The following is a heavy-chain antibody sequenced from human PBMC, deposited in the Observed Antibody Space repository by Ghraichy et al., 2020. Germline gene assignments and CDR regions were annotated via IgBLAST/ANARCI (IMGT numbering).Heavy chain of an antibody. D-gene: IGHD3-10*01. V-gene: IGHV4-4*07. CDR2: IYTSGST. CDR3: ARAPPNYYGSGSYFYYYYMDV. Sequence: SETLSLTCTVSGGSISSYYWSWIRQPAGKGLEWIGRIYTSGSTNYNPSLKSRVTMSVDTSKNQFSLKLSSVTAADTAVYYCARAPPNYYGSGSYFYYYYMDVWGKGTTVTVSS. J-gene: IGHJ6*03. CDR1: GGSISSYY.